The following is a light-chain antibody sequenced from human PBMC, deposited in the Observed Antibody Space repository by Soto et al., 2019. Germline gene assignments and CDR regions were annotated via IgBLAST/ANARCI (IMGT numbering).Light chain of an antibody. J-gene: IGKJ5*01. Sequence: DLQMTQSPSSLSASVGDRVTITCRASQSISRNLNWYQHKPGKAPKLLIYAASSLQNGVPSRFRGGGSGTEFTLSINSLKPEDFGTYYCQQSFTTASITFGQGTRLEIK. CDR3: QQSFTTASIT. CDR2: AAS. V-gene: IGKV1-39*01. CDR1: QSISRN.